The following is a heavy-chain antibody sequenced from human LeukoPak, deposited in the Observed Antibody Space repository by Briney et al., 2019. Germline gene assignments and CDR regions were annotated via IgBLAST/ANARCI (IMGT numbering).Heavy chain of an antibody. J-gene: IGHJ4*02. CDR2: ISIYSDDT. D-gene: IGHD1-1*01. CDR1: GYTFTTCG. V-gene: IGHV1-18*01. CDR3: ARDKDWNLDY. Sequence: ASVKVSCTTSGYTFTTCGISWVRQAPGQGLEWMGWISIYSDDTKYAQKFQGRVTMTKDTSTSTAYMELRSLGSDDTAVYYCARDKDWNLDYWGQGTLVTVSS.